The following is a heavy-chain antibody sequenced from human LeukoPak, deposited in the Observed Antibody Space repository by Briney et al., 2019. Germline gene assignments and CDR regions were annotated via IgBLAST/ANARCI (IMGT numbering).Heavy chain of an antibody. D-gene: IGHD3-9*01. CDR3: ARVQYSLTRGDNWFDP. J-gene: IGHJ5*02. CDR2: IIPILGIA. V-gene: IGHV1-69*04. CDR1: GGTFSSYA. Sequence: SVKVSCKASGGTFSSYAISWVRQAPGQGLEWMGRIIPILGIANYAQKFQGRVTITADKSTSTAYMELSSLRSEDTAVYYCARVQYSLTRGDNWFDPGGQGTLVTVS.